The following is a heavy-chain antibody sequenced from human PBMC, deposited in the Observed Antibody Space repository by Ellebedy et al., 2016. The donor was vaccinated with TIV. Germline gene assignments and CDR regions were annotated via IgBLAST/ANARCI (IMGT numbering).Heavy chain of an antibody. CDR3: SRAVPATI. D-gene: IGHD2-2*01. Sequence: ASVKVSCKASGYTFTDYQMHWVRQAPGQGLEWMGWINTNRGDTKYAQKFQGRVTMTRDTSITTAYMELRGLKSDDTAVYYCSRAVPATIWGQGTLVSVSS. CDR2: INTNRGDT. CDR1: GYTFTDYQ. V-gene: IGHV1-2*02. J-gene: IGHJ4*02.